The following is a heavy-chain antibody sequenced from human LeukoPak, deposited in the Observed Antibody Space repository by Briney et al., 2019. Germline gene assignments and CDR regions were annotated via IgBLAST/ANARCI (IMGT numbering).Heavy chain of an antibody. Sequence: SETLFLTCTVSGGSISNYYWSWIRQPPGKGLEWIGYIYYSGSTNYNPSLKSRVTISVDTSKNQFSLKLSSVTAADTAVYYCARGHGGNSRYFDLWGRGTQVTVSS. D-gene: IGHD4-23*01. J-gene: IGHJ2*01. CDR3: ARGHGGNSRYFDL. CDR1: GGSISNYY. CDR2: IYYSGST. V-gene: IGHV4-59*12.